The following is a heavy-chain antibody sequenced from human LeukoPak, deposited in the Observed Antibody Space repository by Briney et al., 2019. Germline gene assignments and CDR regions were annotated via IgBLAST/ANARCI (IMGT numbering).Heavy chain of an antibody. J-gene: IGHJ4*02. CDR2: IYPGDSDT. Sequence: GESLKISCKGSGYSFTSYWIGRVRQMPGKGLEWMGIIYPGDSDTRYSPSFQGQVTISADKSISTAYLQWSSLKASDTAMYYCARPIWMGATGVYYFDYWGQGTLVTVSS. CDR3: ARPIWMGATGVYYFDY. D-gene: IGHD1-26*01. CDR1: GYSFTSYW. V-gene: IGHV5-51*01.